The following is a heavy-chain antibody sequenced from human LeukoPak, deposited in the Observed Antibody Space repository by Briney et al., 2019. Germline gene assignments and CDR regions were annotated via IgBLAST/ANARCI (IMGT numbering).Heavy chain of an antibody. V-gene: IGHV3-21*01. Sequence: GGSLRLSCAASGFSFSTYSMNWVRQAPGKGLGWVSSISSSSRYTYYADSVKGRFTISRDNAKNSLYLQMSSLRAEDTAVYYCARDPDSSSWYDYWGQGTLVTVSS. CDR3: ARDPDSSSWYDY. CDR1: GFSFSTYS. J-gene: IGHJ4*02. D-gene: IGHD6-13*01. CDR2: ISSSSRYT.